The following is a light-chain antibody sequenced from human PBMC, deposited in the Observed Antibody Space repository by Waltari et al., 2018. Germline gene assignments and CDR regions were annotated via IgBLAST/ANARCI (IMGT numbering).Light chain of an antibody. CDR3: LQDYDYPWT. CDR2: SAS. CDR1: QVIRND. J-gene: IGKJ1*01. Sequence: AIQMTQSPSSLSASVGDSVTITCRASQVIRNDLGWYQQKPGKAPKLLIYSASSLQSGVPSRFRGSGSGTDFTLTISSLQPEDVATYYCLQDYDYPWTFGQGTKVEIE. V-gene: IGKV1-6*01.